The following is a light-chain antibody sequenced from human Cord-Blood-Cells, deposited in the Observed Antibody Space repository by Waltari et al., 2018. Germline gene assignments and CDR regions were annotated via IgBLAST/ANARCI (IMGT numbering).Light chain of an antibody. V-gene: IGLV1-40*01. J-gene: IGLJ1*01. CDR3: QSYDSSLSGYV. CDR1: SLNHGAGSE. CDR2: GNS. Sequence: QSVLTQPPPVSGAPRQRVTIPCSASSLNHGAGSESLSDQPLPGTAPKLLIYGNSNRPSGVPDRFSGSKSGTSASLAITWLQAEDEADYYCQSYDSSLSGYVFGTGTKVTVL.